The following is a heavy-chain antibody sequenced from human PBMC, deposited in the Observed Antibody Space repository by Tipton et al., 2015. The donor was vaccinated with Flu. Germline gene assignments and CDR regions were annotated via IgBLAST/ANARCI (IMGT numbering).Heavy chain of an antibody. CDR1: GGSISTSGYF. CDR2: VYYSGGT. J-gene: IGHJ4*02. CDR3: ARIIRITMIRGLRDPYYFDY. Sequence: TLSLTCTVSGGSISTSGYFWGWIRQPPGKGLEWIGSVYYSGGTHHNPSPKSRVSISGDTSKNQFSLKLTYVTAADTAVYFCARIIRITMIRGLRDPYYFDYWGQGMLVTVSS. D-gene: IGHD3-10*01. V-gene: IGHV4-39*07.